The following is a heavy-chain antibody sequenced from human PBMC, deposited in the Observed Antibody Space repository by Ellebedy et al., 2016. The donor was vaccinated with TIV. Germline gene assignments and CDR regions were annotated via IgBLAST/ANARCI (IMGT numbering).Heavy chain of an antibody. CDR3: ARLNWGRFAFDF. CDR2: ISDSGRRS. D-gene: IGHD7-27*01. CDR1: GFSFNNYA. V-gene: IGHV3-23*01. Sequence: GGSLRLSXAASGFSFNNYAMSWVRQAPGKGLEWVSAISDSGRRSYYADSMKGRFTISRDNAKNSLFLQMNSLRVDDTAIYYCARLNWGRFAFDFWGQGTLVTVSS. J-gene: IGHJ4*02.